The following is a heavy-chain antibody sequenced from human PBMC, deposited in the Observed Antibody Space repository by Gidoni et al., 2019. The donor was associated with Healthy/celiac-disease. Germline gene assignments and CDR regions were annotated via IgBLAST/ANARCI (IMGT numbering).Heavy chain of an antibody. J-gene: IGHJ4*02. CDR3: ARGAAAAGTGY. Sequence: QVHLQQWGAGLLKPSETLSLTCAVYGESFSGYYWSWIRQPPGKGLEWIGEINHSGSTNYNPSLKSRVTISVDTSKNQFSLKLSSVTAADTAVYYCARGAAAAGTGYWGQGTLVTVSS. CDR2: INHSGST. V-gene: IGHV4-34*01. D-gene: IGHD6-13*01. CDR1: GESFSGYY.